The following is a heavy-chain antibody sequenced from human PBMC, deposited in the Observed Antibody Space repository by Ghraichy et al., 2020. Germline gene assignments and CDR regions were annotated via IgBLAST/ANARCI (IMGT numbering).Heavy chain of an antibody. J-gene: IGHJ6*02. CDR3: AKDRIRYDSTRYGMDV. Sequence: GESLNISCAASGFTFSSYAMSWVRQAPGKGLEWVSAISGSGGSTYYADSVKGRFTISRDNSKNTLYLQMNSLRAEDTDVYDCAKDRIRYDSTRYGMDVWGQGTTVTVSS. CDR1: GFTFSSYA. V-gene: IGHV3-23*01. CDR2: ISGSGGST. D-gene: IGHD3-22*01.